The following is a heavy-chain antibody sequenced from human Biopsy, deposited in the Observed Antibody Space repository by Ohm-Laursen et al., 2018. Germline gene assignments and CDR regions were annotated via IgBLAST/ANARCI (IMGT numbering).Heavy chain of an antibody. CDR3: ARGEYYAYWSGARKLNYFDY. CDR2: INHSGST. J-gene: IGHJ4*02. V-gene: IGHV4-34*01. CDR1: GGSFSGTY. D-gene: IGHD3-3*01. Sequence: SETLSLTCAVSGGSFSGTYWSWIRQTPGKGLEWVGEINHSGSTTYNPSFESRVTISVDTSKNQFSLNLFSVTAADAARYFCARGEYYAYWSGARKLNYFDYWGQGTLVIVSS.